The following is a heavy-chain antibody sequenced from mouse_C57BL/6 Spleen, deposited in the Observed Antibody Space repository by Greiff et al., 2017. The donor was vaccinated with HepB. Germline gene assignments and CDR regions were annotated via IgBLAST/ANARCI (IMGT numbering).Heavy chain of an antibody. Sequence: VKVVESGPELVKPGASVKISCKASGYAFSSSWMNWVKQRPGKGLEWIGRIYPGDGDTNYNGKFKGKATLTADKSSSTAYMQLSSLTSEDSAVYFCAREGFTTGPMDYWGQGTSVTVSS. J-gene: IGHJ4*01. CDR1: GYAFSSSW. D-gene: IGHD3-3*01. V-gene: IGHV1-82*01. CDR3: AREGFTTGPMDY. CDR2: IYPGDGDT.